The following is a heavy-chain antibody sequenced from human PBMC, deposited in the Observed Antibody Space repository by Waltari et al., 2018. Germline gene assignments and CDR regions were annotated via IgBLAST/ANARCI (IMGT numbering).Heavy chain of an antibody. CDR1: GFSFSNFG. J-gene: IGHJ4*02. Sequence: QVLLVESGGGVVQPGTSLRLSCAASGFSFSNFGMHWVRQAPGKGLESLAVISYDGRDLYYADSVKGRATISRDNSKNTLYLQMNSLRPEDTAVYYCAKEGVVINGYYFDYWGQGTLVTVSS. CDR3: AKEGVVINGYYFDY. D-gene: IGHD2-21*01. CDR2: ISYDGRDL. V-gene: IGHV3-30*18.